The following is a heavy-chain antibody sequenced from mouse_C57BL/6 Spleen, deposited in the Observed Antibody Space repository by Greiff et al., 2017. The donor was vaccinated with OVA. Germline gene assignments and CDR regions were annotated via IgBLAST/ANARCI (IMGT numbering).Heavy chain of an antibody. CDR2: IWTGGGT. J-gene: IGHJ4*01. D-gene: IGHD1-1*01. Sequence: VKLMESGPGLVAPSQSLSITCTVSGFSLTSYAISWVRQPPGKGLEWLGVIWTGGGTNYNSALKSRLSISKDNSKSQVFLKMNSPQTDDTARYYCARNSHYYGSSRPLSMDYWGQGTSVTVSS. CDR1: GFSLTSYA. V-gene: IGHV2-9-1*01. CDR3: ARNSHYYGSSRPLSMDY.